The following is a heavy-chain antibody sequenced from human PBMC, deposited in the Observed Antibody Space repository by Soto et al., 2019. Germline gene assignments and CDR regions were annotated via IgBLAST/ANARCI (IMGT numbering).Heavy chain of an antibody. V-gene: IGHV3-9*01. CDR3: VKGRGSYFVYFGLDV. CDR2: IDWNGGST. D-gene: IGHD1-26*01. CDR1: GFTFDDYA. J-gene: IGHJ6*02. Sequence: EVQLVESGGGLVQPGRSLRLSCVASGFTFDDYAMHWVRQTPGKGLEWVSSIDWNGGSTAYADSVKGRFTISRDNARNSLYLQMNSLRPEDTALYYCVKGRGSYFVYFGLDVCGQGTTVTVAS.